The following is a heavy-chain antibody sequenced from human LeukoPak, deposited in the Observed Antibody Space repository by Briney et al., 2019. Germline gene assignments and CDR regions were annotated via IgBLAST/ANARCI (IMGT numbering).Heavy chain of an antibody. J-gene: IGHJ5*02. CDR1: GGSMNSYY. V-gene: IGHV4-4*07. Sequence: SETLSLTCTVSGGSMNSYYWSWIREPAGKGLEWIGRIYTSGNTIYNPSLKSRVTISVDTSKNQFSLKLSSVTAADTAVYYCARVGSYYDFWSGYYPALSWFDPWGQGTLVTVSS. CDR2: IYTSGNT. D-gene: IGHD3-3*01. CDR3: ARVGSYYDFWSGYYPALSWFDP.